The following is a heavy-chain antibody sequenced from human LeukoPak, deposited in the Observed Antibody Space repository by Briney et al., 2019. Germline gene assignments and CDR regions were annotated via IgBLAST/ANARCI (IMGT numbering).Heavy chain of an antibody. CDR3: ARAGVEVRRALFDY. D-gene: IGHD1-7*01. V-gene: IGHV4-61*10. Sequence: SETLSLTCTVSGASIRSASYSWNWIRQPAEKGLEWVGGLEWGGQIYLSGATNYNPSLKSRVNISVDTSKSQFSLKLSSVTAADTAVYYCARAGVEVRRALFDYWGQGTLVTVSS. CDR1: GASIRSASYS. CDR2: IYLSGAT. J-gene: IGHJ4*02.